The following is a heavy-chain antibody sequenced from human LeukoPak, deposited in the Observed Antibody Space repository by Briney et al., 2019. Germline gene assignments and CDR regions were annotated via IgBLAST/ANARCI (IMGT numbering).Heavy chain of an antibody. D-gene: IGHD6-19*01. CDR3: ARVRIAVAGTSNRYFDY. CDR1: GYTFSDYA. J-gene: IGHJ4*02. CDR2: IDAGNGNT. V-gene: IGHV1-3*01. Sequence: GASVKVSCKASGYTFSDYAIHWVRQAPGQRLEWMGWIDAGNGNTRYSQKFQGRVTITRDTSTSTAYIELRSLRSEDTAMYYCARVRIAVAGTSNRYFDYWGQGTLVTVSS.